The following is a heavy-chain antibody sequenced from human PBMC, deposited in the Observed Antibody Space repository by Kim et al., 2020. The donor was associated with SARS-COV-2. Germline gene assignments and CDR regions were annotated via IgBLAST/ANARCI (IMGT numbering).Heavy chain of an antibody. V-gene: IGHV3-30*18. D-gene: IGHD1-26*01. CDR1: GFTFSSYG. CDR3: AKDSGPSGLVGAMGYFDY. Sequence: GGSLRLSCAASGFTFSSYGMHWVRQAPGKGLEWVAVISYDGSNKYYADSVKGRFTISRDNSKNTLYLQMNSLRAEDTAVYYCAKDSGPSGLVGAMGYFDYWGQGTLVTVSS. J-gene: IGHJ4*02. CDR2: ISYDGSNK.